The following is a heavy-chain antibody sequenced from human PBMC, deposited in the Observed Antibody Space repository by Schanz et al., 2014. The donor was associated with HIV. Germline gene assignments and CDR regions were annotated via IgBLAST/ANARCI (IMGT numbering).Heavy chain of an antibody. J-gene: IGHJ5*01. D-gene: IGHD3-16*02. CDR2: ISESGRYT. CDR3: AKDGSPPWGTYRNNWFDS. V-gene: IGHV3-23*04. Sequence: VQLVESGGGVVRPGRSLRLSCAASGLTFSDYTMTWVHQGAGKGLEWVSTISESGRYTYYADSVKGRFTISRDNSKNTLYLQMNSLRAEDAAVYYCAKDGSPPWGTYRNNWFDSWGLGTLVTVSS. CDR1: GLTFSDYT.